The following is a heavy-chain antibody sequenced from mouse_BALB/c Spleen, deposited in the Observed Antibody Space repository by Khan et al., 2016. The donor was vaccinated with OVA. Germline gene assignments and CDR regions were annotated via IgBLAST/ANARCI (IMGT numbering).Heavy chain of an antibody. CDR2: INPSNGYT. V-gene: IGHV1-4*01. CDR1: SYTFTSYT. Sequence: VQLQESGAELARPGASVKMSCKASSYTFTSYTIHWIKERPGQGLEWIGYINPSNGYTNYNQKFKDKATLTTDKSSTTAYLQLNSLTSDDSAVYNCVRDGAYHRNDGWFAYWGQGTLVTVSA. D-gene: IGHD2-14*01. J-gene: IGHJ3*01. CDR3: VRDGAYHRNDGWFAY.